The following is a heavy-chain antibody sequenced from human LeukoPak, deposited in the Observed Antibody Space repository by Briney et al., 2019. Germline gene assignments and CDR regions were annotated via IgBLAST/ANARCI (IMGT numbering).Heavy chain of an antibody. CDR1: GYSISSGYY. J-gene: IGHJ4*02. Sequence: SETLSLTCAVSGYSISSGYYWGWIRQPPGKGLEWIGSIYHSESTYYNPSLKSRVTISVDTSKNQFSLKLSSVTAADTAVYYCARDIVVVVAASYFDYWGQGTLVTVSS. D-gene: IGHD2-15*01. CDR3: ARDIVVVVAASYFDY. CDR2: IYHSEST. V-gene: IGHV4-38-2*02.